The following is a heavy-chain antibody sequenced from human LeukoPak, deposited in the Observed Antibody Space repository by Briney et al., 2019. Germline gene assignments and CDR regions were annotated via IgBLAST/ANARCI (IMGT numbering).Heavy chain of an antibody. V-gene: IGHV1-2*02. CDR3: ARGESKRWLQLPPFDY. Sequence: ASVKVSCKASGYTFTCYYMHWVRQAPGQGLEWMGWINPNSGGTNYAQKFQGRVTMTRDTSISTAYMELSRLRSDDTAVYYCARGESKRWLQLPPFDYWGQGTLVTVSS. D-gene: IGHD5-24*01. CDR2: INPNSGGT. J-gene: IGHJ4*02. CDR1: GYTFTCYY.